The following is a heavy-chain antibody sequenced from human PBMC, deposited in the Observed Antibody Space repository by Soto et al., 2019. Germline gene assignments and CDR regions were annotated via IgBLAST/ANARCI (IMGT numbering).Heavy chain of an antibody. J-gene: IGHJ4*02. D-gene: IGHD3-22*01. CDR1: GGSISSSSYY. Sequence: QLQLQESGPGLVKPSETLSLTCTVSGGSISSSSYYWGWIRQPPGKGLEWIGSIYYSGSTYYNPSLKSRVTRSVDTSKNQFSLKLSSVTAADTAVYYCAAPLNYYDSSPLDYWGQGTLVTVSS. CDR2: IYYSGST. CDR3: AAPLNYYDSSPLDY. V-gene: IGHV4-39*01.